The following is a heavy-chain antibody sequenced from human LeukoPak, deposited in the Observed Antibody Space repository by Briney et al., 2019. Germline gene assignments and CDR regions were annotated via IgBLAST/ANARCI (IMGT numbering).Heavy chain of an antibody. J-gene: IGHJ4*02. CDR2: INPNGGGT. CDR3: ARGFGSSWFDY. V-gene: IGHV1-2*04. D-gene: IGHD6-13*01. CDR1: GYTFTANY. Sequence: GASVKVSCKASGYTFTANYIHWVRQAPGQGLEWMGWINPNGGGTNYAQKFQGWVTMTRDTSISTLCMELSRLKSDDTAVYYCARGFGSSWFDYWGQGTLVTVSS.